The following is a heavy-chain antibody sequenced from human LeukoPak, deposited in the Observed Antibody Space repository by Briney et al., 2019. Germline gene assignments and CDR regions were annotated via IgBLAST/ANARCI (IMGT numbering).Heavy chain of an antibody. CDR3: ARNDGAYFDL. J-gene: IGHJ2*01. V-gene: IGHV4-59*01. Sequence: SETLSLTCTVSGGSISSYYWSWIRQPPGKGLEWIGNIYYSGSTNYNPSLKSRVTISVDTSKNQFSLKLSSVTAADTAVYYCARNDGAYFDLWGRGTLVTVSS. CDR1: GGSISSYY. D-gene: IGHD5-24*01. CDR2: IYYSGST.